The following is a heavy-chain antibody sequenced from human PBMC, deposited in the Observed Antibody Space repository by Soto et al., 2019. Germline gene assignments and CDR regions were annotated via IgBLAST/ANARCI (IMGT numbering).Heavy chain of an antibody. Sequence: GGSLRLSCAASGFTFSSYAMSWVRQAPGKGLEWVSAISGSGGSTYYADSVKGRFTISRDNSKNTLYLQMNSLRAEDTAVYYCAKDGFRITMIVVVMTSFDYWGQGTLVTVSS. D-gene: IGHD3-22*01. J-gene: IGHJ4*02. CDR3: AKDGFRITMIVVVMTSFDY. CDR1: GFTFSSYA. V-gene: IGHV3-23*01. CDR2: ISGSGGST.